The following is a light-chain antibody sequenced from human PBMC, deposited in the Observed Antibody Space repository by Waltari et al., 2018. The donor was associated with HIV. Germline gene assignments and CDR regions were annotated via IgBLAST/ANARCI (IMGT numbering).Light chain of an antibody. J-gene: IGKJ1*01. Sequence: DIKMTQSPTSLSAYVGETLIMTCRASQGIYTFLNWYQKKGDKATKLLVFGSSNLHRGVPSRFSGSGSGTEFTLIIRSLQSEDLASYFCQQSYSVPWTFGQGTKIEI. CDR2: GSS. CDR3: QQSYSVPWT. V-gene: IGKV1-39*01. CDR1: QGIYTF.